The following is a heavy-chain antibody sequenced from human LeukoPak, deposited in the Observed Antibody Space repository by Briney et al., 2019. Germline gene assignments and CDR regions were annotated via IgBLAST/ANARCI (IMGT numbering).Heavy chain of an antibody. Sequence: GGSLRLSCASSGFSFTDYPMNWVRQAPGKGVEGISYIPTTAEDAKYAYYAVSVKGRLTISTNDGKNTLYLHMNSLRDDDTAVYYCATDQRYAFDYWGQGNLVTVSS. CDR2: IPTTAEDAKYA. D-gene: IGHD3-9*01. CDR1: GFSFTDYP. V-gene: IGHV3-48*02. CDR3: ATDQRYAFDY. J-gene: IGHJ4*02.